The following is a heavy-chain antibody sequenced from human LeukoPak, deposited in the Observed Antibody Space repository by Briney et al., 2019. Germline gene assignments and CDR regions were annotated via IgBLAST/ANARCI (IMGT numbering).Heavy chain of an antibody. CDR2: ISGSGGST. Sequence: GGSLRLSCAASGFTFSSYGMHWVRQAPGKGLEWVSAISGSGGSTYYADSVKGRFTISRDNSKNTLYLQMNSLRAEDTAVYNCAKESIAVAGTYDYWGQGTLVTVSS. CDR1: GFTFSSYG. V-gene: IGHV3-23*01. D-gene: IGHD6-19*01. CDR3: AKESIAVAGTYDY. J-gene: IGHJ4*02.